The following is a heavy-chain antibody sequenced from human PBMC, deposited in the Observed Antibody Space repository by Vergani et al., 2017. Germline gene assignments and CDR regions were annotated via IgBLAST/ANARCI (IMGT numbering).Heavy chain of an antibody. Sequence: QVQLVESGGGVVQPGRSLRLSCAASVFTFSSYAMHWVRQAPGKGLEWVAVISYDGSNKYYADSVKGRFTISRDNSKNTLYLQMNSLRAEDTAVYYCAREDGDYDYFDYWGQGTLVTVSS. CDR1: VFTFSSYA. CDR2: ISYDGSNK. J-gene: IGHJ4*02. V-gene: IGHV3-30*04. D-gene: IGHD4-17*01. CDR3: AREDGDYDYFDY.